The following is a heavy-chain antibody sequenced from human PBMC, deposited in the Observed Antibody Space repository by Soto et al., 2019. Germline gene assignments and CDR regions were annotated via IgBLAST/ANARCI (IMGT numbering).Heavy chain of an antibody. CDR3: ARAVVGATWAAFDI. V-gene: IGHV3-13*01. CDR1: GFTFSSYD. Sequence: GGPLRLSCAASGFTFSSYDMHWVRQATGKGLEWVSAIGTAGDTYYPGSVKGRFTISRENAKNSLYLQMNSLRAGDTAVYYCARAVVGATWAAFDIWGQGTMVTVSS. CDR2: IGTAGDT. J-gene: IGHJ3*02. D-gene: IGHD1-26*01.